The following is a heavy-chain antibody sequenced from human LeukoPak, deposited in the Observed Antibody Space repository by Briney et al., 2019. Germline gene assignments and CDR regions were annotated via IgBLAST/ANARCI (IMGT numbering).Heavy chain of an antibody. Sequence: PSETLSLTRTVSGGSISSYYWSWIRQPPGKGLEWIGYIYYSGSTNYNPSLKSRVTISVDTSKNQFSLKLSSVTAADTAVYYCASSYYDILTGYYKGDFDYWGQGTLVTVSS. CDR3: ASSYYDILTGYYKGDFDY. J-gene: IGHJ4*02. CDR2: IYYSGST. D-gene: IGHD3-9*01. V-gene: IGHV4-59*08. CDR1: GGSISSYY.